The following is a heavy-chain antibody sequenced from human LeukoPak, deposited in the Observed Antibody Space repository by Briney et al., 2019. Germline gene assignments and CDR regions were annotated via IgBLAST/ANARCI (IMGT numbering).Heavy chain of an antibody. V-gene: IGHV3-7*01. CDR2: IKQDGSEK. Sequence: PGGSLRLSCAASGFTFSSYWMSWVRQAPGKGLEWVANIKQDGSEKYYVDSVKGRFTISRDNAKNSLYLQMNSLRPEDTAVYYCARPAYTAAYDLWGQGAMVTVSS. CDR3: ARPAYTAAYDL. CDR1: GFTFSSYW. J-gene: IGHJ3*01. D-gene: IGHD3-16*01.